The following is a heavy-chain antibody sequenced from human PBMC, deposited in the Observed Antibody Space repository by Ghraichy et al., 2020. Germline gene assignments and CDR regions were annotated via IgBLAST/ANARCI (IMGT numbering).Heavy chain of an antibody. CDR2: IRGDGRII. Sequence: AGSLRLSCAASGFTFGNYWMHWVRQSPGKGLEWVSRIRGDGRIINYADSVEGRFTISRDNARNTVYLQMNSLRADDTALYYCASCTTGNCNIYSFLVIWGQGTMVTVTS. CDR1: GFTFGNYW. D-gene: IGHD1/OR15-1a*01. CDR3: ASCTTGNCNIYSFLVI. J-gene: IGHJ3*02. V-gene: IGHV3-74*01.